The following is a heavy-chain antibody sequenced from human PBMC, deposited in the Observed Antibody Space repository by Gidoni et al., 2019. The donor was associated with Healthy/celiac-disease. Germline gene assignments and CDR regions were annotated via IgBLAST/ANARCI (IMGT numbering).Heavy chain of an antibody. CDR3: ARTAAAGTSHLRY. J-gene: IGHJ4*02. D-gene: IGHD6-13*01. Sequence: QVQLQQWGAGLLKPSETLSLTCAVYGGSFSGYYWSWIRQPPGKGLEWIGEINHSGSTNYNPSLKSRVTISVDTSKNQFSLKLSSVTAADTAVYYCARTAAAGTSHLRYWGQGTLVTVSS. V-gene: IGHV4-34*01. CDR2: INHSGST. CDR1: GGSFSGYY.